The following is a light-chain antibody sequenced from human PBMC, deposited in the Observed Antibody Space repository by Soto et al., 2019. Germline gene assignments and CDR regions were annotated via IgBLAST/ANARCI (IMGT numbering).Light chain of an antibody. CDR1: QSVGSSY. CDR3: QQYGTSPRT. V-gene: IGKV3-20*01. J-gene: IGKJ2*01. Sequence: EIVLTQSPGTLSLSPGERATLSCRASQSVGSSYLAWYQQKPGQAPRLLIYGASSRATGIPDRFSGSGSGTDFTLTISRLEPEDFALYSCQQYGTSPRTFGQGTKLEI. CDR2: GAS.